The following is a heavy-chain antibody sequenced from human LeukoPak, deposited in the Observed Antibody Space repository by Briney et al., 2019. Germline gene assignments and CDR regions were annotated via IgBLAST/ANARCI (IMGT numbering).Heavy chain of an antibody. Sequence: LPGGSLRLSCAASGFTFSNFAMHFVRQAPVKGLEWVALISYDGNKKEYGESVKGRCTISRDNSQNTLYLQIHSLRDEDTAVYYCAKGYHYGSAGYYTATSLDHWGQGTQVTVS. CDR2: ISYDGNKK. CDR3: AKGYHYGSAGYYTATSLDH. CDR1: GFTFSNFA. V-gene: IGHV3-30*18. J-gene: IGHJ4*02. D-gene: IGHD2-8*01.